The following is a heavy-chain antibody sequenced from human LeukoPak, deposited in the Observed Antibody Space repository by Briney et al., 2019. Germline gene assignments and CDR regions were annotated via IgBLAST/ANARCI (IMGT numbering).Heavy chain of an antibody. Sequence: GGSLRLSCAASGLTFSDYYMSWIRQAPGKGLEWVSYISSSGSTIYYADSVKGRFTISRDNAKNSLYLQMNSLRAEDTAVYYCARVAQGYCSGGSCYFYYYYYMDVWGKGTTVTVSS. CDR1: GLTFSDYY. CDR2: ISSSGSTI. V-gene: IGHV3-11*04. CDR3: ARVAQGYCSGGSCYFYYYYYMDV. D-gene: IGHD2-15*01. J-gene: IGHJ6*03.